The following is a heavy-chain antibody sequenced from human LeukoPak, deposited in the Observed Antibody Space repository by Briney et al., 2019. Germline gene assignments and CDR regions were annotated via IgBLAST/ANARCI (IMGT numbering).Heavy chain of an antibody. J-gene: IGHJ5*02. D-gene: IGHD3-22*01. CDR3: ARTASSSDALGWFDP. V-gene: IGHV4-39*07. CDR2: IYYSGTT. Sequence: SETLSLTCTVSSGSISGSSYYWGWIRQPPGRGLECIGTIYYSGTTYYNPSLQSRVTISVDTSKNQFSLRLSSVTAADTAVYYCARTASSSDALGWFDPWGQGTLVTVSS. CDR1: SGSISGSSYY.